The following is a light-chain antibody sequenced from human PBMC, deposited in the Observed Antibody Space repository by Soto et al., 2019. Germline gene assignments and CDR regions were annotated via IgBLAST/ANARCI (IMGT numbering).Light chain of an antibody. J-gene: IGKJ4*01. Sequence: AIRMTQSPSSLSASTGERVTITCRASQGISSYLAWYQQKPGKAPKLLIYAASTLQSGVPSRFSGSGSVTDFTLTISCLQSEDFATYYCQQYYSYPPTFGGGTKVEIK. CDR2: AAS. V-gene: IGKV1-8*01. CDR3: QQYYSYPPT. CDR1: QGISSY.